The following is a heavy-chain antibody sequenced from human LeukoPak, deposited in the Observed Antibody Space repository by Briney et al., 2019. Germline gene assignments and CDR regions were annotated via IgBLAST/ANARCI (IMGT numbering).Heavy chain of an antibody. V-gene: IGHV3-53*01. J-gene: IGHJ4*02. CDR3: ARGQSIAARRGPFFDY. D-gene: IGHD6-6*01. Sequence: GGSLRLSCAASGFTVSSNYMSWVRQAPGKGLEWVSVIYSGGSTYYADSVKGRFTISRDNSKNTLYLQMNSLRAEDTAVYYCARGQSIAARRGPFFDYWGQGTLVTVSS. CDR2: IYSGGST. CDR1: GFTVSSNY.